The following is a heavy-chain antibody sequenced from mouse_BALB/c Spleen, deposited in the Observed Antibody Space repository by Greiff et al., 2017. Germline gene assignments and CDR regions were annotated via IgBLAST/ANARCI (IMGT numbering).Heavy chain of an antibody. Sequence: VQLQQSGAELAKPGASVKMSCKASGYTFTSYWMHWVKQRPGQGLEWIGYINPSTGYTEYNQKFKDKATLTADKSSSTAYMQLSSLTSEDSAVYYCAREFTTVVPFDYWGQGTTLTVSA. CDR1: GYTFTSYW. D-gene: IGHD1-1*01. CDR2: INPSTGYT. V-gene: IGHV1-7*01. J-gene: IGHJ2*01. CDR3: AREFTTVVPFDY.